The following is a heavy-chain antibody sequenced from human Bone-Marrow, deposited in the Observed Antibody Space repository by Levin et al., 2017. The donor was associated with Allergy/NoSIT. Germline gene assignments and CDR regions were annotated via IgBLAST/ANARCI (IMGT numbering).Heavy chain of an antibody. D-gene: IGHD5-24*01. CDR2: ISSSGNTI. J-gene: IGHJ4*02. CDR3: ASGPISDY. V-gene: IGHV3-48*03. Sequence: GGSLRLSCEASGFSFSSYEMTWVRQAPGRGLEWVSYISSSGNTIYYADSVKGRFTISRDNAKNSLYLQMNSLRAEDTAIYYCASGPISDYWGQGTLVTVSS. CDR1: GFSFSSYE.